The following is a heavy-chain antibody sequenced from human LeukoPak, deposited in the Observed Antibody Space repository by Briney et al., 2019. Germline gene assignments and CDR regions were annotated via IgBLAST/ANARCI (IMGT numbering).Heavy chain of an antibody. J-gene: IGHJ4*02. V-gene: IGHV4-4*07. D-gene: IGHD2-8*01. CDR2: ILTSGST. CDR1: GGSISSYY. CDR3: ARGHDNGDRYFDY. Sequence: SETLSLTCTVSGGSISSYYWSWIRQTAGEGLEWIGRILTSGSTNYNPSLKSRVTMSIDTSKSQFSLKLDPVTAADTAVYYCARGHDNGDRYFDYWGQGTLVTVSS.